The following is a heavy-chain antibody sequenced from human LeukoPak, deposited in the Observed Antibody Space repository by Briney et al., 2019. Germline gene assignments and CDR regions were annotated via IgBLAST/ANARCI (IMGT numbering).Heavy chain of an antibody. J-gene: IGHJ4*02. CDR2: IKQDGSEK. CDR3: ARDFYSVVRGVII. Sequence: GGSLRLSCAASGFTFSSYWMSWVRQAPGKGLEWVANIKQDGSEKYYVDFVKGRFTISRDNAKNSLYLQMNSLRAEDTAVYYCARDFYSVVRGVIIWGQGTLVTVSS. D-gene: IGHD3-10*01. V-gene: IGHV3-7*01. CDR1: GFTFSSYW.